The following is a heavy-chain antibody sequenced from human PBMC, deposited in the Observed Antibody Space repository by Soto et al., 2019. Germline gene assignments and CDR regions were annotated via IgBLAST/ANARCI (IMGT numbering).Heavy chain of an antibody. CDR3: AREEGTTTWWYYYSGMDF. Sequence: EVQLVESGGGLVKPGGSLRLSCAASGFTFSSYSMNWVRQAPGKGLEWVSSISSSSSYIYYADSVKGRLTISRDNAKNSLYLQMNSLRAEDTDVYYCAREEGTTTWWYYYSGMDFWGQGTTVTVSS. CDR1: GFTFSSYS. J-gene: IGHJ6*02. CDR2: ISSSSSYI. V-gene: IGHV3-21*01. D-gene: IGHD1-7*01.